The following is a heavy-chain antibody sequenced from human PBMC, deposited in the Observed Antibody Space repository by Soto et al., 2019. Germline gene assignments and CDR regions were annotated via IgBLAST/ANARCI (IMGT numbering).Heavy chain of an antibody. V-gene: IGHV3-21*02. CDR2: ISSSSTYT. D-gene: IGHD2-15*01. CDR3: ARVGSPGYCSGGYCPPPDY. CDR1: GFTFSTST. J-gene: IGHJ4*02. Sequence: EVQLVESGGGLVKPGGSLRLSCAASGFTFSTSTMNWVRQAPGQGLEWVSSISSSSTYTYYAASVKGRFTISRDNAKNSLYLQMNSLRAEYTAVYYCARVGSPGYCSGGYCPPPDYWGQGTLVTVSS.